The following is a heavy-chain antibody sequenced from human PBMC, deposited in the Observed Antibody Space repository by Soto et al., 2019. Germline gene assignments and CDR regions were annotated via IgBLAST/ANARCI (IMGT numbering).Heavy chain of an antibody. J-gene: IGHJ4*02. CDR2: ISAYNGNT. V-gene: IGHV1-18*01. D-gene: IGHD6-13*01. CDR3: ARWGVGGIAAAAAIDY. CDR1: GYTFTSYG. Sequence: ASVKVSCKASGYTFTSYGISWVRQAPGQGLEWMGWISAYNGNTNYAQKLQGRVTMTTDTSTSTAYMELRSLRSDDTAVYYCARWGVGGIAAAAAIDYWGQGTLVTVSS.